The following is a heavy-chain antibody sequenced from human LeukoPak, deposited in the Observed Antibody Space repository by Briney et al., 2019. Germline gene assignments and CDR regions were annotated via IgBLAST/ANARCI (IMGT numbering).Heavy chain of an antibody. Sequence: SQTLSLTCAISGDSVSSNSAAWNWIRQSPSRGLEWLGRTYYRSKWYNDYAVSVKSRITINPDTSKNQFSLQLNSVTPEDTAVYCCARAPYSSSWYGGNGFDPWGQGTLVTVSS. CDR2: TYYRSKWYN. J-gene: IGHJ5*02. CDR1: GDSVSSNSAA. CDR3: ARAPYSSSWYGGNGFDP. D-gene: IGHD6-13*01. V-gene: IGHV6-1*01.